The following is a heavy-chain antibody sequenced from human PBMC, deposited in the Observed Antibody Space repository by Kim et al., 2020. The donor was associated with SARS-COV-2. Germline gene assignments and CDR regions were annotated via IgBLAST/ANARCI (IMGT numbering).Heavy chain of an antibody. Sequence: GGSLRLSCAASGFTFSSYAMHWVRQAPGKGLEWVAVISYDGSNKYYADSVKGRFTISRDNSKSTLYLQMNSLRAEDTAVYYCAANPYCSSTSCYTQPLDYWGQGTLVTVSS. J-gene: IGHJ4*02. D-gene: IGHD2-2*02. CDR2: ISYDGSNK. V-gene: IGHV3-30-3*01. CDR1: GFTFSSYA. CDR3: AANPYCSSTSCYTQPLDY.